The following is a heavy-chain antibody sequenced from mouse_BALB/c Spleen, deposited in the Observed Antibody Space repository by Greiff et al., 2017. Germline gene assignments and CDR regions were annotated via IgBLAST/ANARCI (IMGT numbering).Heavy chain of an antibody. V-gene: IGHV1S81*02. CDR3: TRSVMVRKVCAMDY. CDR1: GYTFTSYY. Sequence: QVQLQQSGAELVKPGASVKLSCKASGYTFTSYYMYWVKQRPGQGLEWIGEINPSNGGTNFNEKFKSKATLTVDKSSSTAYMQLSSLTSEDSAVYYCTRSVMVRKVCAMDYWGRGTSVTVSS. D-gene: IGHD2-1*01. J-gene: IGHJ4*01. CDR2: INPSNGGT.